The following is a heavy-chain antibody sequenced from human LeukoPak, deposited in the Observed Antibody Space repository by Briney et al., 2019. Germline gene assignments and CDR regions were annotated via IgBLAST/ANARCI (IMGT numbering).Heavy chain of an antibody. Sequence: ASVTVSCKASGGTFSSYAISWVRQAPGQGLEWMGGIIPIFGTANYAQKFQGRVTITTDESTSTAYMELSSLRSEDTAVYYCARVRYNWNPDGYYFDYWGQGTLVTVSS. CDR2: IIPIFGTA. CDR3: ARVRYNWNPDGYYFDY. J-gene: IGHJ4*02. CDR1: GGTFSSYA. V-gene: IGHV1-69*05. D-gene: IGHD1-20*01.